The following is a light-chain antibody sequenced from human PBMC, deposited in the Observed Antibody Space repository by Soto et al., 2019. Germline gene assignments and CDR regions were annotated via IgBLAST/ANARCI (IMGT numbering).Light chain of an antibody. Sequence: DVVMTQSPLSLPVTLGQPASISCTSRQSLEYSDGKTYLNWFLQRPGQSPRRLIYKVSNRDSGVPDRFSGSGSGTDFTLKISRVEAEDVGIYYCMQGGHWQWTFGQGTKVDIK. CDR1: QSLEYSDGKTY. V-gene: IGKV2-30*01. CDR2: KVS. CDR3: MQGGHWQWT. J-gene: IGKJ1*01.